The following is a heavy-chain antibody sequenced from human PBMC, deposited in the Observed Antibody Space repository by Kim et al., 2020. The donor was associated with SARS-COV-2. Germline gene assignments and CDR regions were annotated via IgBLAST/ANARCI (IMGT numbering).Heavy chain of an antibody. V-gene: IGHV4-34*01. Sequence: SETLSLTCAVYGGSLSGYYWSWIRQPPGKGLEWIGEINHSGSTNYNPSLKSRVTISVDTSKNQFSLKLSSVSAADTAVYYCARIDYWGQGTLVTVPS. CDR3: ARIDY. CDR2: INHSGST. CDR1: GGSLSGYY. J-gene: IGHJ4*02.